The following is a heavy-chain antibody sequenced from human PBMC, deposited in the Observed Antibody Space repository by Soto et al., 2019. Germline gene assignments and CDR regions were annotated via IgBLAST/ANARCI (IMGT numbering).Heavy chain of an antibody. CDR1: GFTFSSYA. CDR3: VKVPEYSSSPYRDY. V-gene: IGHV3-64D*06. Sequence: EVQLVESGGGLVQPGGSLRLSCSASGFTFSSYAMHWVRQAPGKGLEYVSAISSNGGSTYYADSVKGRFTISRDNSKNTLYLQMSSLRAEDTAVYYCVKVPEYSSSPYRDYWGQGTLVTVSS. D-gene: IGHD6-6*01. CDR2: ISSNGGST. J-gene: IGHJ4*02.